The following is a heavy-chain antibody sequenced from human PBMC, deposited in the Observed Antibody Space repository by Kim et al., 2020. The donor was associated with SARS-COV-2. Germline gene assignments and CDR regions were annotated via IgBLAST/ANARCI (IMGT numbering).Heavy chain of an antibody. D-gene: IGHD3-10*01. CDR3: ARDMRGDGSIDY. J-gene: IGHJ4*02. V-gene: IGHV3-33*01. CDR1: GFTFSSYG. Sequence: GGSLRLFCAASGFTFSSYGMHWVRQAPGKGLEWVAVIWYDGSNKYYADSVKGRFTVSRDNSKNTLYLQMNSLRAEDTAVYYCARDMRGDGSIDYWGQGTLVTVSS. CDR2: IWYDGSNK.